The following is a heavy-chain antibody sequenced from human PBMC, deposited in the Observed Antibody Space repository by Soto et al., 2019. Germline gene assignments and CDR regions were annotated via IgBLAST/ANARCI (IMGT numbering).Heavy chain of an antibody. Sequence: GGSLRLSCAASGFTFSSYWMGWVRQAPGKGLEWVANIKQDGSEKYYVDSVKGRFTISRDNAKNSLYLQMNSLRAEDTAVYYCARDGILRGGSCVDYWGQGTLVTVSS. J-gene: IGHJ4*02. V-gene: IGHV3-7*01. CDR3: ARDGILRGGSCVDY. D-gene: IGHD2-15*01. CDR2: IKQDGSEK. CDR1: GFTFSSYW.